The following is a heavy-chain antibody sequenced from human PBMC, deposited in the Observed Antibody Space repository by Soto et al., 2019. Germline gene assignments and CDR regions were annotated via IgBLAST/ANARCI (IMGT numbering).Heavy chain of an antibody. V-gene: IGHV3-30*18. Sequence: QVQLVESGGGVVQPGRSLRLSCSASGFIFGTYGMDWVRQAPGKGLEWVALISYDGNKEFYADSVKGRFTISRDNSRNTLYLHMNSLKPENTDMYYCAKETATSFDYYYFYGLDVWGPGTTVSVSS. CDR1: GFIFGTYG. D-gene: IGHD1-1*01. CDR3: AKETATSFDYYYFYGLDV. CDR2: ISYDGNKE. J-gene: IGHJ6*02.